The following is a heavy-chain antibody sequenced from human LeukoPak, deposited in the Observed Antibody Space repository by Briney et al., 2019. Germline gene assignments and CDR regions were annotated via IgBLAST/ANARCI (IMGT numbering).Heavy chain of an antibody. CDR2: IKSKTDGETT. D-gene: IGHD3-10*01. V-gene: IGHV3-15*01. CDR3: TTDLGTYYHGSQRLIPIDY. Sequence: GGSLRLSCVDSGFTFTNAWMSWVRQAPGKGLEWIGRIKSKTDGETTNYAEPVRGRFTISRDDSKSAVYLQMDSLKIEDTAVYYCTTDLGTYYHGSQRLIPIDYWGQGTLVTVSS. CDR1: GFTFTNAW. J-gene: IGHJ4*02.